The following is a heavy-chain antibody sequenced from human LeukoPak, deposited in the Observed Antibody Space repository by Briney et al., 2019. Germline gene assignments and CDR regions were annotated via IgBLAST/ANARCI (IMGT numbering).Heavy chain of an antibody. CDR2: MSHDGNKE. CDR3: AKDLGVIIVPYAIDYYGLDV. V-gene: IGHV3-30*18. D-gene: IGHD2-2*01. J-gene: IGHJ6*02. CDR1: GFSFSNYG. Sequence: GSSLRLSCAASGFSFSNYGMHWVRQAPGKGLEWLALMSHDGNKEDYTDSVKGRFTISRDNSKNTLFLQMNSLRAEDTAVNYCAKDLGVIIVPYAIDYYGLDVWGQGTKVTVSS.